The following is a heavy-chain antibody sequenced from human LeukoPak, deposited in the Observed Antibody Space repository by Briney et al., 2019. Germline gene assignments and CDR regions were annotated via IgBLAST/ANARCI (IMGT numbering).Heavy chain of an antibody. CDR3: AKGHYYGSGSYWV. Sequence: GGSLRLSCAASGLTFSSYSMNWVRQAPGKGLEWVSAMSYTGSSTYYADSVKGRFTISRDNSKNTLYLQMDSLRAEDTAVYYCAKGHYYGSGSYWVWGQGTLVTVSS. D-gene: IGHD3-10*01. CDR1: GLTFSSYS. CDR2: MSYTGSST. V-gene: IGHV3-23*01. J-gene: IGHJ4*02.